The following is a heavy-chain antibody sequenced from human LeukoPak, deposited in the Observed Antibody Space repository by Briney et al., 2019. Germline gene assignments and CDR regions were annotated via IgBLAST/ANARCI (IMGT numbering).Heavy chain of an antibody. CDR2: IYYSGST. CDR3: ARLEVGVPAATSRFFDY. D-gene: IGHD2-2*01. CDR1: GGSFSGYY. Sequence: SETLSLTCAVYGGSFSGYYWSWIRQPPGKGLEWIGSIYYSGSTYYNPSLKSRVTISVDKSKNQFSLKLNSVTAADTAVYYCARLEVGVPAATSRFFDYWGQGTLVTVSS. J-gene: IGHJ4*02. V-gene: IGHV4-34*01.